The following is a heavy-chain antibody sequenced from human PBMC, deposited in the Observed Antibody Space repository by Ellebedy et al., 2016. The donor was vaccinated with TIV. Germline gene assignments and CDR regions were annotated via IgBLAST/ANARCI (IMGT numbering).Heavy chain of an antibody. CDR1: GFTVSSNY. CDR2: IYSGGST. Sequence: GESLKISCAASGFTVSSNYMTWVRQAPGKGLEWVSIIYSGGSTYYVDSVKDGFTISRDNSKNTLYLQMSSLRADDTSIYYFARTKYLDYWGQGTLVTVSS. CDR3: ARTKYLDY. V-gene: IGHV3-66*01. J-gene: IGHJ4*02.